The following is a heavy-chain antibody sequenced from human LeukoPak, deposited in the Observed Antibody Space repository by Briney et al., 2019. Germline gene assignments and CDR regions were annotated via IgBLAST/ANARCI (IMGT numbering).Heavy chain of an antibody. J-gene: IGHJ6*03. CDR3: ARTYCSGGSCYYYYYYMDV. D-gene: IGHD2-15*01. Sequence: PGGSLRLSCAASGFTFSSYSMNWVRQAPGKGLEWVSYISSSSSTIYYADSVKGRFTISRDNAKNSLYLQMNSLRAEDTAVYYCARTYCSGGSCYYYYYYMDVWGKGTTVTVSS. CDR2: ISSSSSTI. CDR1: GFTFSSYS. V-gene: IGHV3-48*01.